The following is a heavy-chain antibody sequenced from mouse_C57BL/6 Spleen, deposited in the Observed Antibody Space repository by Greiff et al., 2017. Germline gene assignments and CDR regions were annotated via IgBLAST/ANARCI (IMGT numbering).Heavy chain of an antibody. CDR3: ARGIYYYGSSYDAMDY. D-gene: IGHD1-1*01. J-gene: IGHJ4*01. CDR1: GYTFTDYY. CDR2: INPNNGGT. V-gene: IGHV1-26*01. Sequence: EVQLQQSGPELVKPGASVKISCKASGYTFTDYYMNWVKQSHGKSLEWIGDINPNNGGTSYNQKFKGKATLTVDKSSSTAYMELRSLTSEDSAVYYCARGIYYYGSSYDAMDYWGQGTSVTVSS.